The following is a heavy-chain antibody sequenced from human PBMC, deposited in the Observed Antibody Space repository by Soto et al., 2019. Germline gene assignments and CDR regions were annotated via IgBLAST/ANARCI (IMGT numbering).Heavy chain of an antibody. Sequence: GGSLRLSCAASKFTFSTYAMTWVRQAPGKGLEWVSDISGSGDNTYYADSVKGRFTISRDNSKSTLYLQMNSLRAEDMAVYYCAKDMVHCTGTRCVRYFEKWGRGTLVTVSS. CDR1: KFTFSTYA. D-gene: IGHD2-8*02. V-gene: IGHV3-23*01. CDR3: AKDMVHCTGTRCVRYFEK. J-gene: IGHJ4*02. CDR2: ISGSGDNT.